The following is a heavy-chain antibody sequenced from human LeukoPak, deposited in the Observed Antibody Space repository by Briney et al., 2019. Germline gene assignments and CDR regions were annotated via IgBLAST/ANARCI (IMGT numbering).Heavy chain of an antibody. V-gene: IGHV3-48*01. CDR1: GFTFRSFG. CDR2: ISSTSSTI. D-gene: IGHD2-15*01. Sequence: GGSLRLSCAAYGFTFRSFGRNWVRQAPGKGLEWVSYISSTSSTIYYADSVKGRFTISRDNAKNSLYLQMSSLRAEDTAVYYCARSHCRGGSCYFYYFDSWGQGTLVTVSS. J-gene: IGHJ4*02. CDR3: ARSHCRGGSCYFYYFDS.